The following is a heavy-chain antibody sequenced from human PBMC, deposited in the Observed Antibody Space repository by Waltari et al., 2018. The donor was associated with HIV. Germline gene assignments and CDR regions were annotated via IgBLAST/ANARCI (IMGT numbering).Heavy chain of an antibody. CDR2: IWDDGSNK. D-gene: IGHD3-16*01. CDR3: ARGGLVGDAFDI. Sequence: QVQLVESGGGVVQPGRSLRLSCAASTFTFSSYGMPWVRQAQGKGLEWVAVIWDDGSNKYYADSVKGRFTISRDNSKNTLYLQMNSLRAEDTAVYYCARGGLVGDAFDIWGQGTMVTVSS. CDR1: TFTFSSYG. V-gene: IGHV3-33*01. J-gene: IGHJ3*02.